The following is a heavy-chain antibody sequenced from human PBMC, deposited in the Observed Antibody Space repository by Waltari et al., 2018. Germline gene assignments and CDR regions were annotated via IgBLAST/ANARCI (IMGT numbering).Heavy chain of an antibody. J-gene: IGHJ4*02. D-gene: IGHD6-6*01. CDR2: INPNSGGT. V-gene: IGHV1-2*06. CDR3: ASDVSSSSSPVRPLGY. Sequence: QVQLVQSGAEVKKPGASVKVSCKASGYTFTGYYMHWVAQAPGQGLEWMGRINPNSGGTNYAQKFQGRVTMTRDTSISTAYMELSRLRSDDTAVYYCASDVSSSSSPVRPLGYWGQGTLVTVSS. CDR1: GYTFTGYY.